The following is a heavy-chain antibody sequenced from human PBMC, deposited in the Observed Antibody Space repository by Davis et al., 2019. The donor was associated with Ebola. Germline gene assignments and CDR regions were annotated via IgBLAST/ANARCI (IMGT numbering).Heavy chain of an antibody. CDR3: ARHLPPLDY. CDR2: IYPGDSDT. V-gene: IGHV5-51*01. Sequence: GESPKTPCKGSGYSLTSYWLSWVRQMPGKGLEWMGIIYPGDSDTRYSPSFQGQVTISADKSISTAYLQWSSLKASDTAMYYCARHLPPLDYWGQGTLVTVSS. CDR1: GYSLTSYW. J-gene: IGHJ4*02.